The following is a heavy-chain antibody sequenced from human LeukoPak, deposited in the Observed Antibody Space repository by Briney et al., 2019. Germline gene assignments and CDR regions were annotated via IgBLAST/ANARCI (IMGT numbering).Heavy chain of an antibody. CDR1: GGSISSSSYY. D-gene: IGHD2-15*01. CDR3: ARDRAGYCGGGSCYFPKWFDP. Sequence: SETLSLTCTVSGGSISSSSYYWGWFRQPPGKGLEWIGSTYYGGSTYYNPSLKSRVTISVDTSKNQFSLVLSSVTAADTAVYYCARDRAGYCGGGSCYFPKWFDPWGQGTLVTVSS. J-gene: IGHJ5*02. V-gene: IGHV4-39*07. CDR2: TYYGGST.